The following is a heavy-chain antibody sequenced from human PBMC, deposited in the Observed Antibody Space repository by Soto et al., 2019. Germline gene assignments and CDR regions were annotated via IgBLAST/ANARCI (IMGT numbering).Heavy chain of an antibody. V-gene: IGHV3-15*01. D-gene: IGHD4-17*01. Sequence: GGSLRLSCAASGFTFSNAWMSWVRQAPGKGLEWVGRIKSKTDGGTTDYAAPVKGRFTISRDDSKNTLYLQMNSLKTEDTAVYYCTTKYGDYNGEKDMYYYYYMDVWGKGTTVTVSS. CDR3: TTKYGDYNGEKDMYYYYYMDV. CDR1: GFTFSNAW. J-gene: IGHJ6*03. CDR2: IKSKTDGGTT.